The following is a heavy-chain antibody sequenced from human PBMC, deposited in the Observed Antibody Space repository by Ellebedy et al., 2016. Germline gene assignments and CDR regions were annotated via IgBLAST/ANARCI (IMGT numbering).Heavy chain of an antibody. D-gene: IGHD2-15*01. Sequence: GSLRLXCTVSGGSISSNNYFWGWIRQPPGKGLEWIGSIYYSGSTYYNPSLKSRVTISADTSKNQFSLKLSSVTAADTAVYYCARPAATGHYYYAMDVWGQGTTVTVSS. CDR2: IYYSGST. V-gene: IGHV4-39*07. J-gene: IGHJ6*02. CDR1: GGSISSNNYF. CDR3: ARPAATGHYYYAMDV.